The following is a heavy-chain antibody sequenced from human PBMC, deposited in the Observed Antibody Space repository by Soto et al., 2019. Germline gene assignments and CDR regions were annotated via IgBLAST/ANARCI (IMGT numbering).Heavy chain of an antibody. J-gene: IGHJ4*02. CDR2: IYYSGST. CDR3: ATLWFGESPY. V-gene: IGHV4-39*01. D-gene: IGHD3-10*01. CDR1: GGSISSSYY. Sequence: QLQLQESGPGLVKPSETLSLTCTVSGGSISSSYYWGRIRQPPGKGLEWIGSIYYSGSTYYNPSLKSRVTISVDTSKNQFSLKLSSVTAADTAVYYCATLWFGESPYWGQGTLVTVSS.